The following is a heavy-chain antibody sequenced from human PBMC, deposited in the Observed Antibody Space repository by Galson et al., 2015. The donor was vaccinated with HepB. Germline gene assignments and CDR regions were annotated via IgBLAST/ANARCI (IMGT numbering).Heavy chain of an antibody. V-gene: IGHV3-23*01. Sequence: SLRLSCAASGFTFNSDAMSWVRQAPGMGLEWVSGISGRGGGTYYADSVKGRFTISRDNSKNTLYLQMNSLRAEDTAVYYCARDRFCTNGVCYNPPFDCWGQGTLVPVSS. CDR3: ARDRFCTNGVCYNPPFDC. CDR2: ISGRGGGT. CDR1: GFTFNSDA. D-gene: IGHD2-8*01. J-gene: IGHJ4*02.